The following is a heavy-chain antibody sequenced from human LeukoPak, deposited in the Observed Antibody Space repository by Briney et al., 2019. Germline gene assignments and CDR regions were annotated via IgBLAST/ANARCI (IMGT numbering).Heavy chain of an antibody. CDR1: GFTFSNYA. V-gene: IGHV3-30*09. D-gene: IGHD6-6*01. CDR2: ISDDGSSK. J-gene: IGHJ4*02. CDR3: ASGFSSSPYFDY. Sequence: GGSLRLSCAASGFTFSNYAMHWVRQAPGKGLAWVAAISDDGSSKFYSDSVKGRFAISRDNPKNTLYLQMNSLRVEDTAVYYCASGFSSSPYFDYWGQGTLVTVSS.